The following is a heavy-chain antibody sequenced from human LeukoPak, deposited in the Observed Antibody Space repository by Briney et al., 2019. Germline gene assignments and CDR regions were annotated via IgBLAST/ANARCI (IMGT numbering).Heavy chain of an antibody. CDR1: GGSISSDY. V-gene: IGHV4-59*01. J-gene: IGHJ6*02. CDR2: IYYSGST. Sequence: PSETLSLTCTVPGGSISSDYWSWIRQPPGKGLEWIGNIYYSGSTNYNPSLKSRVTISVDTSKNQFSVKLSSVTAADTAVYYCARDSTFYGMDVWGQGTTVTVSS. CDR3: ARDSTFYGMDV.